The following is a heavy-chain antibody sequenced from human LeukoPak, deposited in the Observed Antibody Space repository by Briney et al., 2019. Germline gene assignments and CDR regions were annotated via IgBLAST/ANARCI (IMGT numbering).Heavy chain of an antibody. V-gene: IGHV3-23*01. CDR2: ISGSGGST. CDR3: AKDPNDYVWGSYRPNWFDP. D-gene: IGHD3-16*02. Sequence: PGGSLRLSCAASGFTFSSYAMSWVRQAPGKGLEWVSAISGSGGSTYYADSVKGRFTISRDNSKNTLYLQMNSLRAEDTAVYYCAKDPNDYVWGSYRPNWFDPWGQGTLVTVSS. J-gene: IGHJ5*02. CDR1: GFTFSSYA.